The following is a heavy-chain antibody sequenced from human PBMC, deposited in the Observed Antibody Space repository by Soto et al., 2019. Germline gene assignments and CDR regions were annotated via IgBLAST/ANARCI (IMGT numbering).Heavy chain of an antibody. Sequence: SETLSLTCTVSGGSISSYYWSWIRQPPGKGLEWIGYIYYSGSTNYNPSLKSRVTISVDTSKNQFSLKLSSVTAADTAVYYCARHTVAPRFDYWGQGTLVTVSS. J-gene: IGHJ4*02. D-gene: IGHD6-19*01. CDR2: IYYSGST. CDR3: ARHTVAPRFDY. CDR1: GGSISSYY. V-gene: IGHV4-59*08.